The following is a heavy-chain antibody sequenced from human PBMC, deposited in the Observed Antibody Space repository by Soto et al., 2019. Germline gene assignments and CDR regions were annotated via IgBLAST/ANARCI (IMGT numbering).Heavy chain of an antibody. J-gene: IGHJ5*02. V-gene: IGHV3-23*01. CDR3: TTGGILP. D-gene: IGHD3-3*02. CDR1: RFIFSTYA. CDR2: ITVSGGST. Sequence: PGGSLRLSCAGSRFIFSTYAMTWVRQAPGRGLEWVSSITVSGGSTYYADSVEGRFTISRDNSKNTLYLQMNSLNSEDTGVYYCTTGGILPWGQGTLVTVSS.